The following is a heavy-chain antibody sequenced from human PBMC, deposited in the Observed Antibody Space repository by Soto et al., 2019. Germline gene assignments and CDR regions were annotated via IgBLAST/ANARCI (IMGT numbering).Heavy chain of an antibody. V-gene: IGHV1-58*02. CDR1: GFTFTSSA. Sequence: GAPVKVSCKASGFTFTSSAMQWGRQARGQRPEWIGWIVVGSGNTNYAQKFQERVTITRDMSTSTAYMELSSLRSEDTAVYYCAASDRYDFWSGYLPIDYWGQGTLVTVSS. CDR2: IVVGSGNT. D-gene: IGHD3-3*01. J-gene: IGHJ4*02. CDR3: AASDRYDFWSGYLPIDY.